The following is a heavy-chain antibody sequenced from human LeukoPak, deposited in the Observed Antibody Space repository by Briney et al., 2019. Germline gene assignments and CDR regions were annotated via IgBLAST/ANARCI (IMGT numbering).Heavy chain of an antibody. J-gene: IGHJ3*02. CDR3: ARETTVTTFGAFDI. V-gene: IGHV3-66*01. D-gene: IGHD4-17*01. Sequence: GGSLRLSCAASGFTVSSNYMSWARQAPGKGLEWVSVIYSGGSTYYADSVKGRFTISRDNSKNTLYLQMNSLRAEDTAVYYCARETTVTTFGAFDIWGQGTMVTVSS. CDR2: IYSGGST. CDR1: GFTVSSNY.